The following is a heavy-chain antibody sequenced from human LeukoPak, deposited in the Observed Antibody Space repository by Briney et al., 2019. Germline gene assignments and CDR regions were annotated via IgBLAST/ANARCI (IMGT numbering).Heavy chain of an antibody. CDR2: INGDGSNI. D-gene: IGHD3-9*01. J-gene: IGHJ6*02. CDR3: VRDLMDYDVSTGLHHYYMDV. CDR1: GLTFSSYW. V-gene: IGHV3-74*01. Sequence: GGSLRLSCVASGLTFSSYWMHWVRQDPRKGLVWVSRINGDGSNINYADSVRGRFTISRDNAKNTLYLQMNTLRVEDTAVYYCVRDLMDYDVSTGLHHYYMDVWGQGTTVTVSS.